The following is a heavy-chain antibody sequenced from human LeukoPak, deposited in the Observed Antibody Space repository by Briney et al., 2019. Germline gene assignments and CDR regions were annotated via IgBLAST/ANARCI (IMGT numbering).Heavy chain of an antibody. J-gene: IGHJ4*02. V-gene: IGHV3-21*01. Sequence: GGSLTLSCAASGFTFSSYSMNWVRQAPGKGLDLVSSISSSSSYIYYADSVKGRFTISRDNAKNSLYLQMNSLRAEDTAVYDCARVSSSTSCYTDWGQGTLVTVSS. CDR3: ARVSSSTSCYTD. CDR2: ISSSSSYI. D-gene: IGHD2-2*02. CDR1: GFTFSSYS.